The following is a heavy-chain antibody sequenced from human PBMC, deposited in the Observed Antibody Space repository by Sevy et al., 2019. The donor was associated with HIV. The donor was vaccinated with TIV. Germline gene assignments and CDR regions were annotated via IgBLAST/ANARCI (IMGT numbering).Heavy chain of an antibody. CDR3: ARGGWKYPDYYYGMDV. CDR1: GGSISSYY. CDR2: IFYSGST. J-gene: IGHJ6*02. D-gene: IGHD1-7*01. V-gene: IGHV4-59*01. Sequence: SETLSLTCTVSGGSISSYYWSWIRQPPGKGLEWIGHIFYSGSTDYNPSLKSRVTISVDTSKNQFSLNLTSVTAADRAVYYCARGGWKYPDYYYGMDVWGQGTTVTVSS.